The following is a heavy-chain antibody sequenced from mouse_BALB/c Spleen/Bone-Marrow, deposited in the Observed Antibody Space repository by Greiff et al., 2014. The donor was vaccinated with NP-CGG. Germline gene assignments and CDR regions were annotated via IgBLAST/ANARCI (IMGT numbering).Heavy chain of an antibody. D-gene: IGHD4-1*01. J-gene: IGHJ4*01. V-gene: IGHV1-77*01. CDR3: ARDWDYYAMDY. CDR1: GYTFTDYY. CDR2: IYPRSDNT. Sequence: VKVVESGAELARPGASVKLPCKASGYTFTDYYINWVKQRTGQGLEWIGEIYPRSDNTYYNEKFKGKATLTADKSSSTAYLQLSSLTSEDSAVYFCARDWDYYAMDYWGQGTSVTVSS.